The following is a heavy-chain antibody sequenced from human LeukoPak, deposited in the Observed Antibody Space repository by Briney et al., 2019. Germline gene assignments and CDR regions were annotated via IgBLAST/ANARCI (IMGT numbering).Heavy chain of an antibody. CDR1: GFTFSTFA. V-gene: IGHV3-23*01. J-gene: IGHJ4*02. Sequence: GGSLRLSCAASGFTFSTFAMIWVRQPPGKGLEWVSSIFPSGGEIHYADSVRGRFTISRDNSKSTLYIQMDSLRAEDTAVYYCARAKPKNMVRGLIMRRESRNYFDYWGQGTLVTVSS. D-gene: IGHD3-10*01. CDR3: ARAKPKNMVRGLIMRRESRNYFDY. CDR2: IFPSGGEI.